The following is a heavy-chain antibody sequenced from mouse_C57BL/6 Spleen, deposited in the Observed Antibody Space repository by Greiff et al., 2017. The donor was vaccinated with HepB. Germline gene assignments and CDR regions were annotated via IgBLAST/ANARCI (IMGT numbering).Heavy chain of an antibody. CDR3: TRRRSLWFAY. CDR1: GYTFTDYE. Sequence: QVQLKQSGAELVRPGASVTLSCKASGYTFTDYEMHWVKQTPVHGLEWIGAIDPETGGTAYNQKFKGKAILTADKSSSTAYMELRSLTSEDSAVYYCTRRRSLWFAYWGQGTLVTVSA. D-gene: IGHD6-2*01. V-gene: IGHV1-15*01. J-gene: IGHJ3*01. CDR2: IDPETGGT.